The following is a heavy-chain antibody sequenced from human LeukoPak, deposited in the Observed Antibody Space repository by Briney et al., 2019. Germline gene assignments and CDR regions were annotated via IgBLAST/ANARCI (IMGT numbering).Heavy chain of an antibody. Sequence: SETLSLTCTVSSGSIRSSYYYWSWIRQPPGKGLEWIGYIYYSGSTYYNPSLKSRVTISVDTSKNQFSLKLSSVTAADTAVYYCAVSVRTGSVLWGQGTLVTVSS. D-gene: IGHD3/OR15-3a*01. CDR1: SGSIRSSYYY. CDR3: AVSVRTGSVL. V-gene: IGHV4-30-4*01. CDR2: IYYSGST. J-gene: IGHJ4*02.